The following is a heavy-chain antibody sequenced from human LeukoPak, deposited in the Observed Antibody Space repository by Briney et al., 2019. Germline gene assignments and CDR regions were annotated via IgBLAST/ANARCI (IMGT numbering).Heavy chain of an antibody. D-gene: IGHD6-19*01. CDR1: GFTFSSYA. J-gene: IGHJ4*02. V-gene: IGHV3-21*01. CDR2: ISSSSSYI. CDR3: ARDLAGTNDY. Sequence: GGSLRLSCAASGFTFSSYAMSWVRQAPGKGLEWVSSISSSSSYIYYADSVKGRFTISRDNAKNSLYLQMNSLRAEDTAVYYCARDLAGTNDYWGQGTLVTVSS.